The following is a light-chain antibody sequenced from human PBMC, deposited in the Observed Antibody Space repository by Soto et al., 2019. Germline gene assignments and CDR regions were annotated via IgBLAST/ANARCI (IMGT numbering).Light chain of an antibody. CDR3: SSYTTSNTYV. CDR2: EVN. CDR1: SSDIGVYNY. J-gene: IGLJ1*01. V-gene: IGLV2-14*01. Sequence: QSVLTQPPSVCGSPGQSITFSCTGTSSDIGVYNYVSWYQQHPGKAPKLMIYEVNNRPSGVSNRFSGSKSGNTASLTISGLQAEDEADYYCSSYTTSNTYVFGTGTKVTVL.